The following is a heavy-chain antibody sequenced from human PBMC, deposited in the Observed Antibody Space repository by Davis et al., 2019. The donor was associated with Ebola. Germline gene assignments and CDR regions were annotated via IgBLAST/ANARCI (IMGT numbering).Heavy chain of an antibody. CDR1: GDSISNSPYY. Sequence: MPSETLSLTCTVSGDSISNSPYYWGWIRQPPGKGLEWIGSIYYSGNTYSNPSLKSRFSISVDTSKNRFSLKLASVSAPDPAVYYCSRHSLQAYWNGNGESNWFDPWGQGTLVTVSS. D-gene: IGHD2/OR15-2a*01. CDR3: SRHSLQAYWNGNGESNWFDP. CDR2: IYYSGNT. V-gene: IGHV4-39*01. J-gene: IGHJ5*02.